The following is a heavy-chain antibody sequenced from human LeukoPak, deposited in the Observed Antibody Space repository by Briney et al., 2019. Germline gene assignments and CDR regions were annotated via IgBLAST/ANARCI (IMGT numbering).Heavy chain of an antibody. D-gene: IGHD2-15*01. CDR3: ARAPGYCSGGSCYSWEFDI. CDR1: GVSISSGNSY. V-gene: IGHV4-61*01. Sequence: PSETLSLTCTVSGVSISSGNSYWGWIPQPPGKGLEWIGYIYYSGSTNYKPSLKSRVTISVDASKNQFSLKLSSVTAADTAIYYCARAPGYCSGGSCYSWEFDIWGKGQWSPSPQ. J-gene: IGHJ3*02. CDR2: IYYSGST.